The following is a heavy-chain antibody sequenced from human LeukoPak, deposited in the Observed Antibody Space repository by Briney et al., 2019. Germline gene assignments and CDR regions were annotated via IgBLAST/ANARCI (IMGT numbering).Heavy chain of an antibody. Sequence: GGSLRLSCAASGFTSSNYWMSWVRQAPGKGLEWVANIKKDGSEIYYVDSVKGRFTISRDNAKNSLYLQMNSLRAEDTALYYCARVDFWSGGNYWGQGTLVTVSS. CDR1: GFTSSNYW. V-gene: IGHV3-7*01. D-gene: IGHD3-3*01. J-gene: IGHJ4*02. CDR3: ARVDFWSGGNY. CDR2: IKKDGSEI.